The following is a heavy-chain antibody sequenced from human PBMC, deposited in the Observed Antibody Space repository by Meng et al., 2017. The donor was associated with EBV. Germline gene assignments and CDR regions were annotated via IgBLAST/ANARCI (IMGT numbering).Heavy chain of an antibody. CDR3: ARVGIAVAGTGDY. J-gene: IGHJ4*02. CDR2: INPNSGGT. D-gene: IGHD6-19*01. CDR1: GYTFTGYY. V-gene: IGHV1-2*06. Sequence: GQLWQSGAEVRKPGASVKVSCKAPGYTFTGYYMHWVRQAPGQGLEWMGRINPNSGGTNYAQKFQGRVTMTRDTSISTAYMELSRLRSDDTAVYYCARVGIAVAGTGDYWGQGTLVTVSS.